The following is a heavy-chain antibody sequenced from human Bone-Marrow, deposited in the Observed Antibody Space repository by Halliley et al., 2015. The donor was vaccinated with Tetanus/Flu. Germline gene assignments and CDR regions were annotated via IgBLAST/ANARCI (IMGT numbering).Heavy chain of an antibody. CDR3: ATVRREHLRLGELSFGT. CDR2: FYYSGST. J-gene: IGHJ5*02. CDR1: NGSISDYY. Sequence: TLSLTCIVSNGSISDYYWSWIRQPPGKGLEWIGYFYYSGSTNYNSSLESRVTMSVDTSKNQVSLKLRSVTAADTAVYYCATVRREHLRLGELSFGTWGQGTLVTVSS. D-gene: IGHD3-16*02. V-gene: IGHV4-59*01.